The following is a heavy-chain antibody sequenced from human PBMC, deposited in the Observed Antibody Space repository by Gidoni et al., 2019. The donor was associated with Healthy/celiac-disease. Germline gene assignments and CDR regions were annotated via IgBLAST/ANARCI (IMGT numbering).Heavy chain of an antibody. J-gene: IGHJ3*02. CDR2: IYTSGST. CDR3: ASAFHGGWFDAFDI. Sequence: QVQLQESGRGVVKPSQTMSITCTVAGGSISSGSSYWRWCRQPAGKGLEWIGRIYTSGSTNYTPSLKSRVTMSVDTSKNQFSLKLSSVTAADTAVYYCASAFHGGWFDAFDIWGQGTMVTVSS. D-gene: IGHD6-19*01. CDR1: GGSISSGSSY. V-gene: IGHV4-61*02.